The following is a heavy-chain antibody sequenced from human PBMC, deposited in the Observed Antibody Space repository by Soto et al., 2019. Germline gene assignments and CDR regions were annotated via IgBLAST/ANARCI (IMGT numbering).Heavy chain of an antibody. V-gene: IGHV3-23*01. D-gene: IGHD4-17*01. CDR3: AKESMPEHYGDTLFDH. CDR2: ISGSGGST. CDR1: GFTFSSYA. J-gene: IGHJ4*02. Sequence: GGSLRLSCAASGFTFSSYAMSWVRQAPGKGLEWVSAISGSGGSTYYADSVKGRFTIAKDFSKNTLHLQTNSLRAEDTAVYYCAKESMPEHYGDTLFDHWGQGTRVTVSS.